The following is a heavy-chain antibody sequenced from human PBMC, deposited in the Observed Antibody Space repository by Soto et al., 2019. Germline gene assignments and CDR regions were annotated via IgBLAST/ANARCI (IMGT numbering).Heavy chain of an antibody. CDR1: GYTFTGYY. Sequence: QVQLVQSGAEVKKPGASVKVSCKASGYTFTGYYMHWVRQAPGQGLEWMGWINPNSGGTNYAQKFQGRVTMTRDTSISTAYMELSRLRSDDTAVYYCARDSRRSGYPNDAFDIWGQVTMVTVSS. CDR2: INPNSGGT. V-gene: IGHV1-2*02. D-gene: IGHD3-22*01. CDR3: ARDSRRSGYPNDAFDI. J-gene: IGHJ3*02.